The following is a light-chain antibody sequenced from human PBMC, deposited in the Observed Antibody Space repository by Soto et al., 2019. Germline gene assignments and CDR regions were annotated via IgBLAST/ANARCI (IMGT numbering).Light chain of an antibody. CDR1: SSDVGGYNY. CDR3: SSYTSSSTYV. V-gene: IGLV2-14*01. Sequence: QSVLTQPASGSGSPGQSSTISCTGTSSDVGGYNYVSWYQQHPGKAPKLMIYEVSNRPSGVSNRFSGSKSGNTASLTISGLQAEDEADYYCSSYTSSSTYVFGTGTKVTVL. CDR2: EVS. J-gene: IGLJ1*01.